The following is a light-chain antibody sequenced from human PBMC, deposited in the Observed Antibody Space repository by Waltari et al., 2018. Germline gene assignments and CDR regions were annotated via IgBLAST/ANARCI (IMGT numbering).Light chain of an antibody. J-gene: IGLJ1*01. CDR1: SSDVGGYNY. CDR3: SSYTSSSTYV. CDR2: DVS. Sequence: QSALTQPASVSGSPGQSITISCTGTSSDVGGYNYVSWYQQHPGKAPKLNIYDVSKRPAGVANRFSGSKSGNTASLTISGLQAEDEADYYCSSYTSSSTYVFGTGTKVTVL. V-gene: IGLV2-14*01.